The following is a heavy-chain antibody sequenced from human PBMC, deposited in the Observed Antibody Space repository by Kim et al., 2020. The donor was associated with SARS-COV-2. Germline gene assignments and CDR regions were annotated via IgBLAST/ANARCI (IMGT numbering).Heavy chain of an antibody. J-gene: IGHJ5*02. Sequence: ADPVKGRFTISRDNAKNTLYLQMNSLRAEDTAVYYCARAQQWLSYNWFDPWGQGTLVTVSS. D-gene: IGHD6-19*01. CDR3: ARAQQWLSYNWFDP. V-gene: IGHV3-74*01.